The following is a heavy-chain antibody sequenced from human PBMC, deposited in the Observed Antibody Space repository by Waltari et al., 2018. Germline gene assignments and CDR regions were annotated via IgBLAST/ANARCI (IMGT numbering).Heavy chain of an antibody. D-gene: IGHD6-13*01. V-gene: IGHV4-30-2*01. CDR3: ARFPSIAAAGTEFDP. Sequence: QLQLQESGSGLVKPSQTLSLTCAVSGGSISSGGYSWSWIRQPPGKGLEWIGYIYHSGSTYYNPSLKSRVTISVDRSKNQFSLKLSSVTAADTAVYYCARFPSIAAAGTEFDPWGQGTLVTVSS. CDR2: IYHSGST. J-gene: IGHJ5*02. CDR1: GGSISSGGYS.